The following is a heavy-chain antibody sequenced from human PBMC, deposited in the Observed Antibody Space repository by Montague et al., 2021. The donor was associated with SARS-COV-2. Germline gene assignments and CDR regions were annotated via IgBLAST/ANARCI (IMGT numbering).Heavy chain of an antibody. CDR3: ASRGGHDILRTLERGFDP. J-gene: IGHJ5*02. CDR1: GGSINSSNW. CDR2: IFHSGSL. Sequence: SETLSLTCAVSGGSINSSNWWSWVRQPPGKGLEWIGEIFHSGSLNYNPSFYSRVTISVDKFRNQFSLKLTFVTAADTAVYYCASRGGHDILRTLERGFDPWGQGTLVTVSS. D-gene: IGHD3-9*01. V-gene: IGHV4-4*02.